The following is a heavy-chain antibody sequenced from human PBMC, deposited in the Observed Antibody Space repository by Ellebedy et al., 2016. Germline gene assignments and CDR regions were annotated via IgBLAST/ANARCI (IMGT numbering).Heavy chain of an antibody. CDR1: GDSVSINSGG. Sequence: SQTLSLTCAISGDSVSINSGGWNWIRQSPSRGLEWLGRTYYNSKWVNDYGISVKGRITVNPDTSKNQFSLQLNSVTPEDTAVYYCARGRAAAVTPMRYFFDSWGQGTLVTVSS. CDR2: TYYNSKWVN. D-gene: IGHD6-13*01. J-gene: IGHJ4*02. CDR3: ARGRAAAVTPMRYFFDS. V-gene: IGHV6-1*01.